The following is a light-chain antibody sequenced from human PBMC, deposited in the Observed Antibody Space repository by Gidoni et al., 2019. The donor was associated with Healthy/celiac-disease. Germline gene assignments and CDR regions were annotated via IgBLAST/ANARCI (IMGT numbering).Light chain of an antibody. V-gene: IGKV3-11*01. Sequence: EIVLTQSPATLSLSPGERATLSCRASQSVSSYLAWYQQKPGQAPRLLIYDASNRATGLPARFSGSGSGTDFTLTISSREPEDFAVYYCQQRSNWPLLTFGGGTKVEIK. CDR3: QQRSNWPLLT. J-gene: IGKJ4*01. CDR2: DAS. CDR1: QSVSSY.